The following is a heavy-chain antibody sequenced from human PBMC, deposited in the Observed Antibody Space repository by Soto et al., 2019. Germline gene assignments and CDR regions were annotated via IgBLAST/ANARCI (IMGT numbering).Heavy chain of an antibody. D-gene: IGHD3-9*01. J-gene: IGHJ6*02. CDR2: INSDGSST. Sequence: SGGSLRLSCAASGFTFSSYWVHWVRQAPGKGLVWVSRINSDGSSTSYADSVKGRFTISRDNAKNTLYLQMNSLRAEDTAVYYCARDPYYDILTGSQLFYYYYGMDVWGQGTTVTVSS. CDR1: GFTFSSYW. CDR3: ARDPYYDILTGSQLFYYYYGMDV. V-gene: IGHV3-74*01.